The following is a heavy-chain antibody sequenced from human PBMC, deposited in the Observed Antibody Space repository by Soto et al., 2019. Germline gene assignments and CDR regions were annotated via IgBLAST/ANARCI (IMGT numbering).Heavy chain of an antibody. J-gene: IGHJ4*02. CDR1: GGSISSVNHY. V-gene: IGHV4-31*02. CDR3: AREVSGSGAFDY. D-gene: IGHD2-8*02. Sequence: QVQLEQSGPGLVNPSQTLSLTCNISGGSISSVNHYWSWIRQSSREGLEWIGYIFDSGTTHYNPSFKGRVTISGDTSQSQFSLTIHSVTVADSAVYHCAREVSGSGAFDYWGRGTLLTVSS. CDR2: IFDSGTT.